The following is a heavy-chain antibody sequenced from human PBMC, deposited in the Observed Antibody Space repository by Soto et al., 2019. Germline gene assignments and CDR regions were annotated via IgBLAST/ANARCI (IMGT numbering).Heavy chain of an antibody. D-gene: IGHD1-1*01. CDR1: GVSISSGNW. Sequence: PSETLSLTCAVSGVSISSGNWWTWVRQSPQRGLEYIGEIFHDGTANYYPSFERRVAISVDTSKNQFSLRLRSVTAADTAVYYCVRDGTKTLRDWFDPWGQGISVTVSS. CDR2: IFHDGTA. V-gene: IGHV4-4*02. J-gene: IGHJ5*02. CDR3: VRDGTKTLRDWFDP.